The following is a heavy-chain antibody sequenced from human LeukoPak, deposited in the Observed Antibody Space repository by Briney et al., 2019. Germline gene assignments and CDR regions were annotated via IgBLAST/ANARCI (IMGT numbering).Heavy chain of an antibody. CDR2: ISGSSSYM. D-gene: IGHD1-26*01. CDR1: GFTFSNYS. Sequence: GGSLRLSCAASGFTFSNYSMNWVRQAPGKGLEWVSSISGSSSYMYYADSMKGRFTISRDNAKNSLYLQMNSLRAEDTAVYYCARGPHRGGATTGLDYWGQGTLVTVSS. V-gene: IGHV3-21*01. J-gene: IGHJ4*02. CDR3: ARGPHRGGATTGLDY.